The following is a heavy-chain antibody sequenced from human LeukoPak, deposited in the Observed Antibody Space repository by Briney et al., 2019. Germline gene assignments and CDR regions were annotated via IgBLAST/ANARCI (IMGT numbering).Heavy chain of an antibody. J-gene: IGHJ5*02. CDR1: GWSFSGYY. CDR3: ARPYYYDSRIDP. D-gene: IGHD3-22*01. V-gene: IGHV4-34*01. CDR2: INHSGST. Sequence: SETLSLTCAVYGWSFSGYYWSWIRQPPGKGLEWIGEINHSGSTNYNPSLKSRVTISVDTSKNQFSLKLSSVTAADTAVYYCARPYYYDSRIDPWGQGTLVTVSS.